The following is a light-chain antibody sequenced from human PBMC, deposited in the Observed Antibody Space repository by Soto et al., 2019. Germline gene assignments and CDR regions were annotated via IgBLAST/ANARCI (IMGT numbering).Light chain of an antibody. CDR1: QSVSSSF. V-gene: IGKV3-20*01. J-gene: IGKJ2*01. CDR2: GAS. Sequence: EIVLTQSPGTLSLSPGERATLSCRASQSVSSSFLAWYQQKPGQAPRLLIYGASNRATGIPDRFSGSGSGTAFTLTISSLQPDDLAPYYCQQYNSLYTFGQGTKLELK. CDR3: QQYNSLYT.